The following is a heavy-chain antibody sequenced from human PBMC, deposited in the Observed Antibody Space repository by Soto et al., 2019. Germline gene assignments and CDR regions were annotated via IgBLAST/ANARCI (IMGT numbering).Heavy chain of an antibody. Sequence: QVQLQQWGAGLLKPSETLSPTCAVYGGSFSGYYWSWIRQPPGKGLEWMGEINHSGSTNYNPSLQNGVTISVDTSKNQFSLKLSSVTAADTAVYYCARDSVVVPAAPYAFDIWGQGTMVIVSS. V-gene: IGHV4-34*01. D-gene: IGHD2-2*01. CDR3: ARDSVVVPAAPYAFDI. CDR1: GGSFSGYY. CDR2: INHSGST. J-gene: IGHJ3*02.